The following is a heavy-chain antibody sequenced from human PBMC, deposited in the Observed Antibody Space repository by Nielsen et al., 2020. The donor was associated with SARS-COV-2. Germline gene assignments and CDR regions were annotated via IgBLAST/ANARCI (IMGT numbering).Heavy chain of an antibody. CDR2: ISGGGAST. CDR1: GFTFDDYG. D-gene: IGHD5-18*01. CDR3: AKVRLFAPSDTTMAHYFQH. V-gene: IGHV3-23*01. J-gene: IGHJ1*01. Sequence: GESLKISCAASGFTFDDYGMSWVRQAPGKGLEWVSTISGGGASTYYSGSVKGRHTISRDNSKNTLYLQMNTLRAEDTAVYYCAKVRLFAPSDTTMAHYFQHWGPGTLVAVSS.